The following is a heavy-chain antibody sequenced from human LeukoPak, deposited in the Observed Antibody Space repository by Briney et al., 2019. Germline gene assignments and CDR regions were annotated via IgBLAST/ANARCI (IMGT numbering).Heavy chain of an antibody. J-gene: IGHJ4*02. V-gene: IGHV3-7*01. CDR2: IKTDGSEK. CDR3: VRDEEYYSGDAWYDFYDY. CDR1: GFTFSTYW. Sequence: SGGSLRLSCAASGFTFSTYWMTWVRQAPGKGLEWVANIKTDGSEKNYVDSVKGRFTISRDNAKNSLFLQMDSLRAEDTAVYYCVRDEEYYSGDAWYDFYDYWGQGSLVTVSS. D-gene: IGHD2-15*01.